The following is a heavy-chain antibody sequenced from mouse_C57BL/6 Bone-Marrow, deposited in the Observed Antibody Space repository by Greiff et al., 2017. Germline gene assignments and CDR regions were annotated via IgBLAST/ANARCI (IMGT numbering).Heavy chain of an antibody. D-gene: IGHD3-1*01. Sequence: QVQLKQPGAELVKPGASVKMSCKASGYTFTSYWITWVKQRPGQGLEWIGDIYPGSGSTNYNEKFKSKATLTVDTSSSTAYMQLGSLTSEDSAVYDCARRGSGHGFAYWGQGTLVTVSA. V-gene: IGHV1-55*01. CDR2: IYPGSGST. CDR3: ARRGSGHGFAY. J-gene: IGHJ3*01. CDR1: GYTFTSYW.